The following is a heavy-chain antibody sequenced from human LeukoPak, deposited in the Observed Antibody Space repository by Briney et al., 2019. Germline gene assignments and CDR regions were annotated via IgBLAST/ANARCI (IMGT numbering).Heavy chain of an antibody. J-gene: IGHJ6*02. D-gene: IGHD3-22*01. CDR3: ASPYDSSGPYYYYGMDV. Sequence: PGGSLRLSCAASGFTFSSYSMNWVRQAPGKGLEWVSYISSSSSTIYYADSVKSRFTISRDNAKNSLYLQMNSLRDEDTAVYYCASPYDSSGPYYYYGMDVWGQGTTVTVSS. V-gene: IGHV3-48*02. CDR2: ISSSSSTI. CDR1: GFTFSSYS.